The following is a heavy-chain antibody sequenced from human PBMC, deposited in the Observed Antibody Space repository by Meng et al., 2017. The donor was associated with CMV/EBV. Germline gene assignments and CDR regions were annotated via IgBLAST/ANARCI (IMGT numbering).Heavy chain of an antibody. J-gene: IGHJ3*02. Sequence: ASVQVSCKASGYTFTSYGISWLRQAPGQGLEWMGWISAYNGNTNYAQKLRGRVTMTTDTYTSTAYMELMGLRSDDTAVFYCARDPKGARAFDIWGQGTTVTVSS. D-gene: IGHD5-12*01. CDR1: GYTFTSYG. V-gene: IGHV1-18*01. CDR2: ISAYNGNT. CDR3: ARDPKGARAFDI.